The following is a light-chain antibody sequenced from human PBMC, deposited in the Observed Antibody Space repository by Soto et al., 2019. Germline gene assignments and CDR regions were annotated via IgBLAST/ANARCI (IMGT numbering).Light chain of an antibody. CDR3: QQYNNWPPWT. J-gene: IGKJ1*01. V-gene: IGKV3-15*01. Sequence: EIVMTQSPATLSVSPGERATLSCRASQSISSNLAWYQQKPGQAPRLLIYGASTRATGIPARFSGSRSGTEFTLTISSRQSEDFAVYYCQQYNNWPPWTFGQGTKVEIK. CDR1: QSISSN. CDR2: GAS.